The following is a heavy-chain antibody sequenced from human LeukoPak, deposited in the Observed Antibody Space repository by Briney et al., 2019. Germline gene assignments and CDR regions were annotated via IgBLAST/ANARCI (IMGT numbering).Heavy chain of an antibody. CDR3: AKDGSPYYYYYYGMDV. V-gene: IGHV3-11*01. Sequence: GGSLRLSCAASGITFRDYWMSWIRQAPGKGLEWVSCISTSGSTTYYADSVKGRFTISRDNAKSSLYLQMNSLRAEDTAVYYCAKDGSPYYYYYYGMDVWGQGTTVTVSS. J-gene: IGHJ6*02. CDR2: ISTSGSTT. CDR1: GITFRDYW.